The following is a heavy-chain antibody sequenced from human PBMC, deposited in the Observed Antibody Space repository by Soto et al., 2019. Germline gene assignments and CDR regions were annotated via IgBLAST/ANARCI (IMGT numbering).Heavy chain of an antibody. CDR1: GFTFDDYA. V-gene: IGHV3-9*01. CDR3: WGWVGSPGRYDAFDI. CDR2: ISWNSGSI. Sequence: EVQLVESGGGLVQPGRSLRLSCAASGFTFDDYAMHWVRQAPGKGLEWVSGISWNSGSIGSADSVKGRFTISRDNAKNSLYLEMNSVRAEDTALYDCWGWVGSPGRYDAFDIWGQGTMVTVSS. D-gene: IGHD3-16*01. J-gene: IGHJ3*02.